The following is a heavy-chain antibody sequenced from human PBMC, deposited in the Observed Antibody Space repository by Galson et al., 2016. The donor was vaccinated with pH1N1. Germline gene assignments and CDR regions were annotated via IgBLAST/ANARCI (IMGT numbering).Heavy chain of an antibody. J-gene: IGHJ6*02. CDR1: GGIFNSHT. Sequence: SVKVSCKASGGIFNSHTISWVRQAPGQGLEWMGRISTLFGTANYAQNFMGRVTISADASTGTAYMELTNLTSQGTAVYFCAREGANYYGSDGMDVWGQGTTVTVSS. CDR3: AREGANYYGSDGMDV. V-gene: IGHV1-69*13. CDR2: ISTLFGTA. D-gene: IGHD3-10*01.